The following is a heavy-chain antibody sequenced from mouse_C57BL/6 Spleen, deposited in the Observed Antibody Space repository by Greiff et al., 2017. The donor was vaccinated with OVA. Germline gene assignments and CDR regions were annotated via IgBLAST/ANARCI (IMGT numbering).Heavy chain of an antibody. CDR1: GFTFSSYT. J-gene: IGHJ1*03. V-gene: IGHV5-9*01. CDR2: ISGGGGNT. D-gene: IGHD2-2*01. Sequence: EVMLVESGGGLVKPGGSLKLSCAASGFTFSSYTMSWVRQTPEKRLEWVATISGGGGNTYYPDSVKGRFTISRDNAKNTLYLQMSSLRSEDTALDYCARRVGSVTYWYFDVWGTGTTVTVSS. CDR3: ARRVGSVTYWYFDV.